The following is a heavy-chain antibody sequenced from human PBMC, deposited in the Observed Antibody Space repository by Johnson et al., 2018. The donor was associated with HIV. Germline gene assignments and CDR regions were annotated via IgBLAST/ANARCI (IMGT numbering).Heavy chain of an antibody. CDR3: VRDGNAEYCTNCGCYKDSFDI. J-gene: IGHJ3*02. CDR1: GFTVSNNY. D-gene: IGHD2-8*01. V-gene: IGHV3-66*01. CDR2: IYSGGNT. Sequence: MLLVESGGGLVQPGESLRLSCAASGFTVSNNYMHWVRKAPGKGLEWVSVIYSGGNTYYADSVKGRFIISRDNFKNTLYPQMNSLRAEETAVYYCVRDGNAEYCTNCGCYKDSFDIWGQGIMVTVSS.